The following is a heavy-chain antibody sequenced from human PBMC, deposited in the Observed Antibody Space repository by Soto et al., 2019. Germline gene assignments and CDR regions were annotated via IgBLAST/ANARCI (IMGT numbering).Heavy chain of an antibody. J-gene: IGHJ4*01. CDR1: GFTFSDYF. Sequence: QVQLVESGGGLVKAGESLTLSCAASGFTFSDYFMTWIRQAPGKGLEWVSYVTTDTIHYADAVKGRFTLSRDSAKNSLYLEMINLGAEDTGVYYCARDRMVFNYWGDGAVVTVSS. V-gene: IGHV3-11*01. CDR3: ARDRMVFNY. D-gene: IGHD2-8*01. CDR2: VTTDTI.